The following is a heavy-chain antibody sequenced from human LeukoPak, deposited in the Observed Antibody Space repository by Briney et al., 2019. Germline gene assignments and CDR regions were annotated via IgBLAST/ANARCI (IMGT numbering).Heavy chain of an antibody. D-gene: IGHD6-6*01. CDR3: ARSLFRIAARPHFDY. Sequence: SETLSLTCTVSGDSLNSGTYYWGWVGQPPGKGLDNIGSVFYSGDSYYNPTLKGRVTLSIDTSKNHFSLRLSSVTAADTAVYYCARSLFRIAARPHFDYWGRGTLVTVSS. V-gene: IGHV4-39*02. CDR2: VFYSGDS. CDR1: GDSLNSGTYY. J-gene: IGHJ4*02.